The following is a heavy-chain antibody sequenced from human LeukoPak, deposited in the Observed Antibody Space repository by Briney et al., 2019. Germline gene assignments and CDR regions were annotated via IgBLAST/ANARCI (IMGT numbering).Heavy chain of an antibody. D-gene: IGHD5-24*01. J-gene: IGHJ4*02. Sequence: GGSLRLSCAASGFTFSSYAMNWVRQAPGKGLEWVSYISSSSSTIYYADSVKGRFTISRDNAKNSLYLQMNSLRAEDTAVYYCARETPRRGETRDGYRWGQGTLVTVSS. CDR1: GFTFSSYA. CDR3: ARETPRRGETRDGYR. CDR2: ISSSSSTI. V-gene: IGHV3-48*04.